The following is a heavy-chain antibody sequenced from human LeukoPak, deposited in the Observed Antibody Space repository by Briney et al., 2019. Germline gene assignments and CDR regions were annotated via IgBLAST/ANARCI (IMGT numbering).Heavy chain of an antibody. Sequence: SGGSLRLSCAASGFTFSSYGMHWVRQAPGKGLEWVAFIRYDGSNKYYADSVKGRFTISRDNSKNTLYLQMNSLRAEDTAVYYCARVKGYSYGYDYWGQGTLVTVSS. V-gene: IGHV3-30*02. J-gene: IGHJ4*02. D-gene: IGHD5-18*01. CDR3: ARVKGYSYGYDY. CDR1: GFTFSSYG. CDR2: IRYDGSNK.